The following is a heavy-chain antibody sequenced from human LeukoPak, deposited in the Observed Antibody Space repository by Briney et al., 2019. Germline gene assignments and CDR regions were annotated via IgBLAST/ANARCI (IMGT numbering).Heavy chain of an antibody. Sequence: SETLSLTCAVYGGSFSGYYWSWIRQPPGKGLEWIGEINHSGSTNYNPSLKSRVTISVDTSKNQFSLKLSSVTAADTAVYYCATISSSGWYDYWGQGTLVTVSS. CDR2: INHSGST. CDR1: GGSFSGYY. CDR3: ATISSSGWYDY. D-gene: IGHD6-19*01. J-gene: IGHJ4*02. V-gene: IGHV4-34*01.